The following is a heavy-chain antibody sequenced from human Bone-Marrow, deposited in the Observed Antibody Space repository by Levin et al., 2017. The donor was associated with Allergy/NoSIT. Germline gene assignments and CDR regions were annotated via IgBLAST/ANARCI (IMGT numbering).Heavy chain of an antibody. Sequence: GASVKVSCAASGFTFSSYAMHWVRQAPGKGLEWVAVISYDGSNKYYADSVKGRFTISRDNSKNTLYLQMNSLRAEDTAVYYCARSIAAALTHAYYYYYGMDVWGQGTTVTVSS. CDR2: ISYDGSNK. CDR1: GFTFSSYA. J-gene: IGHJ6*02. V-gene: IGHV3-30*04. CDR3: ARSIAAALTHAYYYYYGMDV. D-gene: IGHD6-13*01.